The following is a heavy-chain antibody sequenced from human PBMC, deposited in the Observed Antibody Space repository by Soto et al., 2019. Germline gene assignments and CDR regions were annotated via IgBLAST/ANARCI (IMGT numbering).Heavy chain of an antibody. Sequence: QVRLVQSGAEVKKPGASVKVSCKASGYTFTSYGISWVRQAPGQGLEWMGWISAYNGNTNYAQKLQGRVTMTTDTSTSTAYMELRSLRSDDTAVYYCARDGDCSGGSCYSYYWFDPWGQGTLVTVSS. J-gene: IGHJ5*02. D-gene: IGHD2-15*01. V-gene: IGHV1-18*01. CDR1: GYTFTSYG. CDR3: ARDGDCSGGSCYSYYWFDP. CDR2: ISAYNGNT.